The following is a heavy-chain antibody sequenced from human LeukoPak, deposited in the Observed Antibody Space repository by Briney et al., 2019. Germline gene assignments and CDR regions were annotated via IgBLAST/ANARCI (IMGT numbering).Heavy chain of an antibody. D-gene: IGHD1-26*01. CDR2: IYHSGST. Sequence: SQTLSLTCTVSGGSISSGGYYWSWIRQPPGKGLEWIGYIYHSGSTYYNPSLKSRVTISVDRSKNQFSLKLSSVTAADTAVYYCARDAGESGSHGPFDIWGQGTMVTVSS. V-gene: IGHV4-30-2*01. CDR1: GGSISSGGYY. J-gene: IGHJ3*02. CDR3: ARDAGESGSHGPFDI.